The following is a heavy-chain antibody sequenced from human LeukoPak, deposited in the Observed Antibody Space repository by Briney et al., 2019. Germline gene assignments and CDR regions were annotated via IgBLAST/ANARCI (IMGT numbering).Heavy chain of an antibody. CDR2: IIPIFGTA. J-gene: IGHJ6*02. V-gene: IGHV1-69*13. Sequence: SVKVSCKASGGTFSSYAISWVRQAPGQGLEWMGGIIPIFGTANYAQKFQGRVTITADESTSTAYMELSSLRSEDTAVYYCARDEVVAATVYYGMDVWGQGTTVTVSS. CDR3: ARDEVVAATVYYGMDV. D-gene: IGHD2-15*01. CDR1: GGTFSSYA.